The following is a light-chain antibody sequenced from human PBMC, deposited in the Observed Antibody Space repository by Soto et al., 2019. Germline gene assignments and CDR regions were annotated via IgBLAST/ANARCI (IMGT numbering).Light chain of an antibody. Sequence: AIRMTQSPSSFSASTGDRVTITCRASQGISSYLAWYQQKPGKAPKLLIYAASTLQSGVPSRFSGSGSGTDFTLTISCLQSEDFATYYCQQYYSYPVTFGPGTKVDIQ. CDR3: QQYYSYPVT. V-gene: IGKV1-8*01. CDR1: QGISSY. CDR2: AAS. J-gene: IGKJ3*01.